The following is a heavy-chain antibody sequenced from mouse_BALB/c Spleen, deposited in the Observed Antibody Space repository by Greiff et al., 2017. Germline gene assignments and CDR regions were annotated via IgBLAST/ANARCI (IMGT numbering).Heavy chain of an antibody. J-gene: IGHJ3*01. CDR1: GFNIKDTY. Sequence: EVQLQQSGAELVKPGASVKLSCTASGFNIKDTYMHWVKQRPEQGLEWIGRIDPANGNTKYDPKFQGQATITADTSSNTAYLQLSSLTSEDTAVYYCAREGYDGAWFAYWGQGTLVTVSA. V-gene: IGHV14-3*02. D-gene: IGHD2-14*01. CDR2: IDPANGNT. CDR3: AREGYDGAWFAY.